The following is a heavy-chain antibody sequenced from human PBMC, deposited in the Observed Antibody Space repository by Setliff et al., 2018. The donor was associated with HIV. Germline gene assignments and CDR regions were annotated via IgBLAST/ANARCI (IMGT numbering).Heavy chain of an antibody. J-gene: IGHJ4*02. V-gene: IGHV3-15*06. Sequence: GRSLRLSCAASGFTFRNAWMSWVRQAPGKGLEWVGRIKSKSDGGAVHYAAPVKGRFTISRDDSQDTLYLEMNSLTNEDTAMYYCTTYSSVYYHSDCWGQGTLVTVSS. CDR2: IKSKSDGGAV. CDR1: GFTFRNAW. D-gene: IGHD3-22*01. CDR3: TTYSSVYYHSDC.